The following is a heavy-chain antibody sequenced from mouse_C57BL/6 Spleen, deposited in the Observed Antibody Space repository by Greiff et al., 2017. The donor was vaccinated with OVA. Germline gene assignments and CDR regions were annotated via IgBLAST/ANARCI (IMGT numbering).Heavy chain of an antibody. Sequence: QVQLQQPGAELVKPGASVKMSCKASGYTFTSYWITWVKQRPGQGLEWIGDIYPGSGSTNYNEKFKSKATLTVDTSSSTAYMQLSSLTSEDSAVYYGARGTAQATLYYYAMDYWGQGTSVTVSS. CDR1: GYTFTSYW. J-gene: IGHJ4*01. V-gene: IGHV1-55*01. CDR3: ARGTAQATLYYYAMDY. CDR2: IYPGSGST. D-gene: IGHD3-2*02.